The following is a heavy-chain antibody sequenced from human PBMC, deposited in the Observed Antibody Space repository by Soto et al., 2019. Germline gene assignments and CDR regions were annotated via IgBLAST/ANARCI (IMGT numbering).Heavy chain of an antibody. CDR1: GFTFTSFA. V-gene: IGHV3-23*01. J-gene: IGHJ6*02. CDR3: AREDIVVVVAATPYYYGMDV. CDR2: ISGSGGAT. D-gene: IGHD2-15*01. Sequence: RLSCAASGFTFTSFAVSWVRQAPGKGLEWVSAISGSGGATYYADSVKGRFTVSRDNSRNTVYLQVDSLRVEDTAAYYCAREDIVVVVAATPYYYGMDVWGQGTTVTVSS.